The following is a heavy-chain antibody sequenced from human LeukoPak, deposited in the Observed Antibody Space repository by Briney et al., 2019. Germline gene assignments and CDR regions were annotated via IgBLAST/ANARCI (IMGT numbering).Heavy chain of an antibody. J-gene: IGHJ4*02. V-gene: IGHV4-59*01. CDR3: ARDGWMGAVDY. D-gene: IGHD1-26*01. CDR1: GGSISSYY. Sequence: KASETLSLTCTVSGGSISSYYWSWIRQPPGKGLEWIGYIYYSGSTHYNPSLKSRVTISVDTSKNQFSLKLSSVTAADTAVYYCARDGWMGAVDYWGQGTLVTVSS. CDR2: IYYSGST.